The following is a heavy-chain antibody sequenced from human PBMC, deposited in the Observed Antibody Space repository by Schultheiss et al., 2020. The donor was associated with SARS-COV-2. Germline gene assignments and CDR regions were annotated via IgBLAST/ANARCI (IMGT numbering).Heavy chain of an antibody. CDR2: IYYSGST. V-gene: IGHV4-61*01. CDR3: ARGRLGLAYCGGDCYLFDY. J-gene: IGHJ4*02. Sequence: SDTLSLTCAVSGGSISSSYYWSWIRQPPGKGLEWIGYIYYSGSTNYNPSLKSRVTISVDTSKNQFSLKLSSVTAADTAVYYCARGRLGLAYCGGDCYLFDYWGQGTLVTVSS. D-gene: IGHD2-21*02. CDR1: GGSISSSYY.